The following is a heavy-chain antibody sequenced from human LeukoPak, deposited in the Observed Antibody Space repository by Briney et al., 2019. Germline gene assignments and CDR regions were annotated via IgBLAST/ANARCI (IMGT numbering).Heavy chain of an antibody. D-gene: IGHD6-13*01. V-gene: IGHV3-30*02. CDR2: IRYDGSNK. CDR3: AKSGTIAALNWFDP. Sequence: AGSLRLSCAVSGFSFSSYCMHWVRQPPAKGLEWVAFIRYDGSNKYYADSVKGRFTISRDNSKNTLYLQMNSLRAEDTAVYYCAKSGTIAALNWFDPWGQGTLVTVSS. CDR1: GFSFSSYC. J-gene: IGHJ5*02.